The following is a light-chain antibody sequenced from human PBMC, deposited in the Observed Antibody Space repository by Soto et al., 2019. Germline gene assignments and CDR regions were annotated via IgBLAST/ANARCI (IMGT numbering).Light chain of an antibody. CDR2: EGS. CDR3: CSYAGSSTL. V-gene: IGLV2-23*01. CDR1: SSDVGSYNL. Sequence: QSVLTQPASVSGSPGQSITISCTGTSSDVGSYNLVSWYQQHPGKAPKLMFYEGSKRPSGVSNRFSGSKSGNTASLTISGLQAEDEADYYCCSYAGSSTLFGGGTQLTVL. J-gene: IGLJ2*01.